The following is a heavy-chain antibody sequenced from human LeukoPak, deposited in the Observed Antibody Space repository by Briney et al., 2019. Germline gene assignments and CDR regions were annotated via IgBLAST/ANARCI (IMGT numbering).Heavy chain of an antibody. CDR3: ARVSSRDSRFDP. CDR1: GGSLSSGSYY. Sequence: SETLSLTCTVSGGSLSSGSYYWSWIRQPAGKGLEWIGRIYTSGSTNYNPSLKSRVTISVDTSKNQFSLKLSSVTAADTAVYHCARVSSRDSRFDPWGQGTLVTVSS. CDR2: IYTSGST. D-gene: IGHD5-24*01. V-gene: IGHV4-61*02. J-gene: IGHJ5*02.